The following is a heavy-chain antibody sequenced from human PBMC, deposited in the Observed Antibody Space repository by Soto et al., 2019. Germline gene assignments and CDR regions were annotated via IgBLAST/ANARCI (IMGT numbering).Heavy chain of an antibody. CDR2: INQDGSDK. CDR1: EITVTSYW. D-gene: IGHD6-19*01. Sequence: DVQLVESGGGFIQPGGSLRLSCAASEITVTSYWMSWVRQGPGTGLQWVANINQDGSDKKYVDSVKGRFTISRDNAQNSLYLQMNSLRPEDTAVYYCARGRLGSSRGYYFDAWGQGTLVSVSS. CDR3: ARGRLGSSRGYYFDA. J-gene: IGHJ4*02. V-gene: IGHV3-7*01.